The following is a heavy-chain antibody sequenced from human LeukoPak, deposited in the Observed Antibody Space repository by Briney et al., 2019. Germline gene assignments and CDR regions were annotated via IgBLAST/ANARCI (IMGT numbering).Heavy chain of an antibody. V-gene: IGHV1-2*02. CDR2: INPNSGGT. Sequence: GASVKVSCKASGYTFTAYYMHRVRQAPGQGLEWMGWINPNSGGTNYAQKFQGRVTMTRDTSISTAYMELSRLKYDDTAVYYCARDDSFQFDSWGQGTLVTVSS. D-gene: IGHD5-18*01. CDR3: ARDDSFQFDS. J-gene: IGHJ4*02. CDR1: GYTFTAYY.